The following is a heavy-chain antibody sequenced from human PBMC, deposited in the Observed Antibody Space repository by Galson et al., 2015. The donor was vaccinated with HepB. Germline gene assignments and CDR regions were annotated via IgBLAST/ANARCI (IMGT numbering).Heavy chain of an antibody. J-gene: IGHJ6*03. Sequence: SLRLSCAASGFTFSSYGMHWVRQAPGKGLEWVAVISYDGSNKYYADSVKGRFTISRDNSKNTLYLQMNSLRAEDTAVYYCAKGEYSSSLDTYSYGPTYYYYYYMDVWGKGTTVTVSS. CDR1: GFTFSSYG. CDR3: AKGEYSSSLDTYSYGPTYYYYYYMDV. D-gene: IGHD6-13*01. CDR2: ISYDGSNK. V-gene: IGHV3-30*18.